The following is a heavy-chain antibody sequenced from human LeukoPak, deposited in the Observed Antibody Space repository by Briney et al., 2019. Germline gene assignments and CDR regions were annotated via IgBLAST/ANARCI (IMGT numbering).Heavy chain of an antibody. D-gene: IGHD3-9*01. CDR3: AKDRASGLRYFDWLVDY. CDR2: ISGSGGST. V-gene: IGHV3-23*01. CDR1: GFTFSSYG. J-gene: IGHJ4*02. Sequence: GGSLRLSCAASGFTFSSYGMSWVRQAPGKGLEWVSAISGSGGSTYYADSVKGRFTISRDNSKNTLYLQMNSLRAEDTAVYYCAKDRASGLRYFDWLVDYWGQGTLVTVSS.